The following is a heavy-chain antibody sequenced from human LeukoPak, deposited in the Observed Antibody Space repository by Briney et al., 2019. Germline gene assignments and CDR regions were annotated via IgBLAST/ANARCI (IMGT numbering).Heavy chain of an antibody. Sequence: GGSLRLSCAASGFTFSSYAMHWVRQAPGKGLEWVAVISYDGSNKYYADSVKGRFTISRDNSENTLYLHMDSLRPEDTAVYHCVKAIAAPVGFYWGQGTLVTVSS. V-gene: IGHV3-30-3*02. D-gene: IGHD6-6*01. CDR1: GFTFSSYA. J-gene: IGHJ4*02. CDR3: VKAIAAPVGFY. CDR2: ISYDGSNK.